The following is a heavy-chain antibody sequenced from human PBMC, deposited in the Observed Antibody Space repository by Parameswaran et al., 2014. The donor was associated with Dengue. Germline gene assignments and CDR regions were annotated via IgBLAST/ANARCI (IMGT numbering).Heavy chain of an antibody. CDR2: ISAYNGNT. V-gene: IGHV1-18*01. Sequence: WVRQAPGQGLEWMGWISAYNGNTNYAQKLQGRVTMTTDTSTSTAYMELRSLRSDDTAVYYCARDLVNCSSTSCYAYFDYWGQGTLVTVSS. J-gene: IGHJ4*02. CDR3: ARDLVNCSSTSCYAYFDY. D-gene: IGHD2-2*01.